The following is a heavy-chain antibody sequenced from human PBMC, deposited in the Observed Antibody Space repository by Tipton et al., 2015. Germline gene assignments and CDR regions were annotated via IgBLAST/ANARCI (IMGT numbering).Heavy chain of an antibody. J-gene: IGHJ4*02. Sequence: RSLRLSCAGSGFTFDDYAIHWVRQVPGKGLEWVSGISWNSGGIGYADSVKGRFTISRDNAQNSLYLQMNSLRAEDTAFYYCAREGSSWYFGVYWGQGTLVSVSS. D-gene: IGHD6-13*01. CDR2: ISWNSGGI. CDR3: AREGSSWYFGVY. V-gene: IGHV3-9*01. CDR1: GFTFDDYA.